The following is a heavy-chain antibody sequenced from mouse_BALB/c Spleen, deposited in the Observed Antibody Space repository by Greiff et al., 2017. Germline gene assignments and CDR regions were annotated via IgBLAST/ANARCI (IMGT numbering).Heavy chain of an antibody. Sequence: EVKLQESGGGLVQPGGSLKLSCAASGFTFSSYGMSWVRQTPDKRLELVATINSNGGSTYYPDSVKGRFTISRDNAKNTLYLQMSSLKSEDTAMYYCAREGYDYDWFAYWGQGTLVTVSA. D-gene: IGHD2-4*01. CDR1: GFTFSSYG. V-gene: IGHV5-6-3*01. CDR2: INSNGGST. J-gene: IGHJ3*01. CDR3: AREGYDYDWFAY.